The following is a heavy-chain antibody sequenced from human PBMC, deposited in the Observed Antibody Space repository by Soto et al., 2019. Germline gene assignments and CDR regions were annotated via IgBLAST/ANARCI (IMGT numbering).Heavy chain of an antibody. D-gene: IGHD3-22*01. CDR1: GFTFSSSV. J-gene: IGHJ4*02. Sequence: DVLLLDSGGGLVQPGGSLRLSCAASGFTFSSSVVNWVRQAPWKGLEWVSSISSSGDSTYYADSVKGRFTISRDNSKNTLYLQMNSLRAEDTAVYYCAMKGGYNGYCPFDFWGKGTLVTVSS. CDR2: ISSSGDST. CDR3: AMKGGYNGYCPFDF. V-gene: IGHV3-23*01.